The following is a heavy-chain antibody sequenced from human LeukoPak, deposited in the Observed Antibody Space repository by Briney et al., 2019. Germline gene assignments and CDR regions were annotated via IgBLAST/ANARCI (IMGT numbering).Heavy chain of an antibody. J-gene: IGHJ4*02. Sequence: GASVKVSCKASGYTFTSYGISWVRQAPGQGLEWTGWISAYNDNTNYAQKLQGRVTMTTDTSTSTAYMELRSLRSDDTAVYYCARVHYDILTGYSYFDYWGQGTLVTVSS. V-gene: IGHV1-18*01. CDR1: GYTFTSYG. CDR3: ARVHYDILTGYSYFDY. D-gene: IGHD3-9*01. CDR2: ISAYNDNT.